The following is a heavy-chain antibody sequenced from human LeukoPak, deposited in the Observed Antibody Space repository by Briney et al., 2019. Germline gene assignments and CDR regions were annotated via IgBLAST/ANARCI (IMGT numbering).Heavy chain of an antibody. Sequence: RPSETLSLTCAVSGGSISSYYWSWIRQPPGKGLEWIGCIYYSGSTNYNPSLKSRVTISVDTSKNQFSLKLSSVTAADTAVYYCARLRRDYGEYYFDYWGQGTLVTVSS. CDR1: GGSISSYY. V-gene: IGHV4-59*08. CDR2: IYYSGST. J-gene: IGHJ4*02. CDR3: ARLRRDYGEYYFDY. D-gene: IGHD4-17*01.